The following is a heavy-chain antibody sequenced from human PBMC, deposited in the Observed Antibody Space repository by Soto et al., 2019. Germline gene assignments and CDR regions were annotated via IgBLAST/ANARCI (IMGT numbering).Heavy chain of an antibody. J-gene: IGHJ4*02. V-gene: IGHV4-31*03. CDR1: GGSISSGGYY. Sequence: TSETLSLTCTVSGGSISSGGYYWSWIRQHPGKGLEWIGYIYYSGSTYYNPSLKSRVTISVDTSKNQFSLKLSSVTAADTAVYYCARDYALYDSSGYFDYWGQGTLVTVSS. D-gene: IGHD3-22*01. CDR3: ARDYALYDSSGYFDY. CDR2: IYYSGST.